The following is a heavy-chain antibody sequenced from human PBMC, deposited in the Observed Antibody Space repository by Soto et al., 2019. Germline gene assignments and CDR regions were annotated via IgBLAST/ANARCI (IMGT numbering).Heavy chain of an antibody. Sequence: GSLRLSCAASGFTFSSYSMNWGRQALGKGLEWVSSISSSSSYIYYADSVKGRFTISRDNAKNSLYLQMNSLRAEDTAVYYCARDHCSGGSCYPRYDYMDVWGKGTTVTVSS. V-gene: IGHV3-21*01. J-gene: IGHJ6*03. CDR2: ISSSSSYI. CDR1: GFTFSSYS. D-gene: IGHD2-15*01. CDR3: ARDHCSGGSCYPRYDYMDV.